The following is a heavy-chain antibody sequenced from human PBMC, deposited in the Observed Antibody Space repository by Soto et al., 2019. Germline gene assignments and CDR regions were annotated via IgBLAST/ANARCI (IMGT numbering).Heavy chain of an antibody. CDR2: IYHSGST. D-gene: IGHD3-22*01. Sequence: SETLSLTCAVSGGSISSGGYSWSWIRQPPGKGLEWIGYIYHSGSTYYNPSLKSRVTISVDRSKNQFSLKLSSVTAADTAVYYCARAVLSGYTLDYWGQGTLVTV. J-gene: IGHJ4*02. CDR1: GGSISSGGYS. CDR3: ARAVLSGYTLDY. V-gene: IGHV4-30-2*01.